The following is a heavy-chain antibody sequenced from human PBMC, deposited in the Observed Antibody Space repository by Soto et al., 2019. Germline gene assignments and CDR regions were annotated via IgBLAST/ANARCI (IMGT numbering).Heavy chain of an antibody. V-gene: IGHV1-3*01. D-gene: IGHD5-12*01. J-gene: IGHJ4*02. CDR2: INAGNGNT. Sequence: QVQLVQSGAEVKKPGASVKVSCKASGYTFTGYAILWLRQAPGQRLEWMGWINAGNGNTKYSQKFQGRVTITRDTSASTAYMELSSLRSEDTAVYYCATAQNLEMATPWGQGTLVTVSS. CDR1: GYTFTGYA. CDR3: ATAQNLEMATP.